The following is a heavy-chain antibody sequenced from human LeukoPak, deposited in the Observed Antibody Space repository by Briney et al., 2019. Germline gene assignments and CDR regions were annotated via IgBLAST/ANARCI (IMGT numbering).Heavy chain of an antibody. CDR3: ARTGSTVTMLYPFDH. Sequence: PSGTLSLTCAVSGGSISSSNWWSWVRQPPGKGLEWIGEIYHSGSTNYNPSLKSRVTISVDKSKNQFSLKLSSVTAAGTAVYYCARTGSTVTMLYPFDHWGQGTLVTVSS. CDR1: GGSISSSNW. V-gene: IGHV4-4*02. CDR2: IYHSGST. D-gene: IGHD4-17*01. J-gene: IGHJ4*02.